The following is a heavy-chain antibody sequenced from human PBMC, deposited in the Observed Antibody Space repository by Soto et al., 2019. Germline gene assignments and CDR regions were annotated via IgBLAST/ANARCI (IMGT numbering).Heavy chain of an antibody. V-gene: IGHV1-8*01. J-gene: IGHJ5*02. D-gene: IGHD3-16*01. CDR1: GYSFTNND. Sequence: ASVKVSCKASGYSFTNNDVSWVRQAPGQGLEWMGWMNPGSGDTGYAQKFQGRVTMTRDISIATVYMELSSLRSDDTAIYYCARMATFGSLNWFDPRGQGTLVTVSS. CDR2: MNPGSGDT. CDR3: ARMATFGSLNWFDP.